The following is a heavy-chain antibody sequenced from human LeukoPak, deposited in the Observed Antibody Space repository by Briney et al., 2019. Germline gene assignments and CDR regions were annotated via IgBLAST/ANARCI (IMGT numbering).Heavy chain of an antibody. CDR2: IYYSGST. Sequence: SETLSLTCTVSGGSISSSSYYWGWIRQPPGKGLEWIGSIYYSGSTYYNPSLKSRVTISVDTSKNQFSLKLSSVTAADTAVYYCARRRRYSGYGLDVWGKGTTVTVSS. D-gene: IGHD5-12*01. CDR1: GGSISSSSYY. CDR3: ARRRRYSGYGLDV. V-gene: IGHV4-39*07. J-gene: IGHJ6*04.